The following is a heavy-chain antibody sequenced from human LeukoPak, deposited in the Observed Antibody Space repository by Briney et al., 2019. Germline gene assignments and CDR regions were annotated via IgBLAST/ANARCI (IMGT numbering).Heavy chain of an antibody. D-gene: IGHD6-19*01. V-gene: IGHV3-23*01. CDR3: AKGKSSSVWNYFDY. Sequence: LTGGSLRLSCAAPGFAFSTYAVNWVRQAPGKGLEWVSGISGTGQSTHYADSVRGRFTISRDNSENTVNLQMNSLRGEDTALYYCAKGKSSSVWNYFDYWGQGTLVTVSP. J-gene: IGHJ4*02. CDR1: GFAFSTYA. CDR2: ISGTGQST.